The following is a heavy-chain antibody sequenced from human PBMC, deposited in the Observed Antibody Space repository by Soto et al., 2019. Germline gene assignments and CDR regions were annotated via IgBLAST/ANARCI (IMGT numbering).Heavy chain of an antibody. CDR2: IIPIFETT. CDR3: ARALNTLTGVIYYSMDV. V-gene: IGHV1-69*06. D-gene: IGHD2-21*01. J-gene: IGHJ6*02. Sequence: SVKVSCKASGGTFSSYAINWVRQAPGQGLEWMGGIIPIFETTDYSHKFQGRVTITADRSTSTAYMELSSLRSEDTAVYYCARALNTLTGVIYYSMDVWGQGTTVTVSS. CDR1: GGTFSSYA.